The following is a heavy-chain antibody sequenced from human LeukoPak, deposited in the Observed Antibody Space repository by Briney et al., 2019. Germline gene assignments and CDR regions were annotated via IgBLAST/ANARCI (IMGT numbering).Heavy chain of an antibody. CDR3: ARPKLGLGDYYNAFEI. Sequence: GESLKISCKGSGYSFTSYWIGWVRQMPGKGLERMGIIYPGDSDTRYSPSFQGQLHLPADKPNRTAYLQWSSLKASDTAMYYCARPKLGLGDYYNAFEIWGQGTMVTVSS. V-gene: IGHV5-51*01. CDR2: IYPGDSDT. D-gene: IGHD2-21*02. J-gene: IGHJ3*02. CDR1: GYSFTSYW.